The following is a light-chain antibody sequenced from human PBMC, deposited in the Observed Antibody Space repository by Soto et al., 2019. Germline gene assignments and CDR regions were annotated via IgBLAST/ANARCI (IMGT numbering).Light chain of an antibody. CDR3: CSYAGSRRNF. V-gene: IGLV2-23*01. J-gene: IGLJ1*01. CDR1: SSDVGSYNL. CDR2: EGS. Sequence: QSVLTQPASVSGSPGQSITISCPGTSSDVGSYNLVSWYQQHPGKAPKLMIYEGSKRPSGVSNRFSGSKSGNTASLTISGLQAEDEADYYCCSYAGSRRNFFGTGTKVTVL.